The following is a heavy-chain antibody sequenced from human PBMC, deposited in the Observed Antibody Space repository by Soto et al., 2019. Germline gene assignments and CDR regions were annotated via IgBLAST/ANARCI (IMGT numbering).Heavy chain of an antibody. V-gene: IGHV4-30-2*01. D-gene: IGHD3-10*01. J-gene: IGHJ5*02. Sequence: TLSLTYAVSGGSISSGGYSWSWIRQPPGKGLEWIGYIYHSGSTYYNPSLKSRVTISVDRSKNQFSLKLSSVTAADTAVYYCARRRITMVRGSPLDPWGQGTLVTVSS. CDR1: GGSISSGGYS. CDR3: ARRRITMVRGSPLDP. CDR2: IYHSGST.